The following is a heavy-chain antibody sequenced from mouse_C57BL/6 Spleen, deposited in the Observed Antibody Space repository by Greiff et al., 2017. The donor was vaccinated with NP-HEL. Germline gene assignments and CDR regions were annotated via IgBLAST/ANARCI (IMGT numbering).Heavy chain of an antibody. Sequence: QVQLQQSGAELVKPGASVKISCKASGYAFSSYWMNWVKQRPGTGLEWIGQIYPGDGDTNYNGKFKGKATLTADKSSSTAYMQLSSLTSEDSAVYFCARHGSSPWYFDYWGQGTTLTVSS. CDR3: ARHGSSPWYFDY. CDR2: IYPGDGDT. D-gene: IGHD1-1*01. CDR1: GYAFSSYW. V-gene: IGHV1-80*01. J-gene: IGHJ2*01.